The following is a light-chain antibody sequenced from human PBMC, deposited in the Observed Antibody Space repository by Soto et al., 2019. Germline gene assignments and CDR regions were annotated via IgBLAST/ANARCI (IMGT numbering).Light chain of an antibody. V-gene: IGLV1-40*01. Sequence: QSVLTQPPSVSGAPGQWVTISCTGSTSNIGAGYDVHWYQQLPGTAPKLLIYGNSNRPSGVPDRFSGSKSATSASLAITGLQAEDEADYYCQSYDTSLSGWVFGGGTTLTVL. CDR1: TSNIGAGYD. CDR2: GNS. CDR3: QSYDTSLSGWV. J-gene: IGLJ3*02.